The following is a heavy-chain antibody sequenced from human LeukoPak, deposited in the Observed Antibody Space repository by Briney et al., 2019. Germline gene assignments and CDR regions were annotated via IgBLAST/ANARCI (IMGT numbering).Heavy chain of an antibody. V-gene: IGHV4-59*08. CDR3: AKGVHVAAVGNYFDS. CDR2: IYYSGST. CDR1: GGSISSYY. D-gene: IGHD2-15*01. Sequence: PSETLSLTCTVSGGSISSYYWSWIRQPPGKGLEWIGYIYYSGSTNYNPSLKSRVTISVDTSKNQFSPKLSSVTAADTAVYYCAKGVHVAAVGNYFDSWGQGTLVTVSS. J-gene: IGHJ4*02.